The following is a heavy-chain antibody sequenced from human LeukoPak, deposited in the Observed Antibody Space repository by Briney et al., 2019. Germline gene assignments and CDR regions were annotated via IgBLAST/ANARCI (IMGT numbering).Heavy chain of an antibody. Sequence: ASVKVSCRASGYTFTSYDINWVRQATGQGLEWMGWMNPNSGNTGYAQKFQGRVTMTRNTSISTAYMELSSLRSEDTAVYYCARGGLSGSYSYYYGMDVWGQGTTVTVSS. D-gene: IGHD1-26*01. CDR1: GYTFTSYD. CDR3: ARGGLSGSYSYYYGMDV. J-gene: IGHJ6*02. V-gene: IGHV1-8*01. CDR2: MNPNSGNT.